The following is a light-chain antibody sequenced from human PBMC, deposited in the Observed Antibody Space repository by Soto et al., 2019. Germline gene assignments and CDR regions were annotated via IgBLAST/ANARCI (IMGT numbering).Light chain of an antibody. CDR3: SSYADTNNLV. Sequence: QSALIQPPSASGSPGHSITISCTGTGSDVASYDYVSWYQQRPGRAPKLIIFEVTRRPSGVPDRFSGSKSGNTASLIVSGLQAEDEADYYCSSYADTNNLVFGGGTKLTVL. V-gene: IGLV2-8*01. CDR2: EVT. J-gene: IGLJ2*01. CDR1: GSDVASYDY.